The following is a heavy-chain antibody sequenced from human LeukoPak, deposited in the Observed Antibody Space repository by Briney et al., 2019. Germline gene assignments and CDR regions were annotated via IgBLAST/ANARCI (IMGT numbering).Heavy chain of an antibody. CDR2: MNPNSGST. Sequence: GASVTVSCKASGYIFTSYDINWVRQAPGQGLEWMGWMNPNSGSTGYAQKFQGRVTMTRNTSISTAYMELSSLGSEDTAVYYCARGGEGATLYYFDYWGQGTLVTVSS. J-gene: IGHJ4*02. CDR1: GYIFTSYD. D-gene: IGHD1-26*01. V-gene: IGHV1-8*01. CDR3: ARGGEGATLYYFDY.